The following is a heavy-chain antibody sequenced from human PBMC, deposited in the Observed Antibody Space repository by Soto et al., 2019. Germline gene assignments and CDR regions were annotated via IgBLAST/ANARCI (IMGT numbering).Heavy chain of an antibody. CDR2: ISPMFGAA. Sequence: QVKLVQSGAEMKKPGSSVKVSCQSSGGTFNTYAMTWVRQAPGQGPEWMGDISPMFGAANYAPKFQGRVTITAGEATGTSYMQLRSLTSEDTALCFCAGDVQVHTPAFGYWGQGTLVTVSS. V-gene: IGHV1-69*19. J-gene: IGHJ4*02. CDR1: GGTFNTYA. D-gene: IGHD3-10*01. CDR3: AGDVQVHTPAFGY.